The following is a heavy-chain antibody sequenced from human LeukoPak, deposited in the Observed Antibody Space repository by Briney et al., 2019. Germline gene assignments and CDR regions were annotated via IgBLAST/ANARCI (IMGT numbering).Heavy chain of an antibody. CDR2: IYYSGST. D-gene: IGHD6-25*01. CDR1: GGSISSGDYY. Sequence: PSETLSLTCTVSGGSISSGDYYWSWIRQPPGKGLEWIGYIYYSGSTYYNPSLKSRVTISVDTSKNQFSLKLSSVTAADTAVYYCARSAVETFHFDYWGQGTLVTASS. V-gene: IGHV4-30-4*01. J-gene: IGHJ4*02. CDR3: ARSAVETFHFDY.